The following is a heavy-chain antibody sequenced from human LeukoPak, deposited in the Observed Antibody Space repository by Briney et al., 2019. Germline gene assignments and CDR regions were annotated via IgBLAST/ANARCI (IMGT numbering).Heavy chain of an antibody. V-gene: IGHV4-39*07. Sequence: KPPETPCLSSTVSLGSTSVSSSCSGWIRQPPGKGLEWLGNIKTRGSTYYHPSLKSRFTISVDTSKNQFSLKVRSVTAADTAGYYCARGFDAKSTHFDNWGQGTLFTVSS. J-gene: IGHJ4*02. D-gene: IGHD2/OR15-2a*01. CDR1: LGSTSVSSSC. CDR3: ARGFDAKSTHFDN. CDR2: IKTRGST.